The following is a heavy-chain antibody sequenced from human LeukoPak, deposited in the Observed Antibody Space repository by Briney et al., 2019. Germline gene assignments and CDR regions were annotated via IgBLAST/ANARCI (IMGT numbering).Heavy chain of an antibody. V-gene: IGHV4-59*01. CDR2: IYYSGST. Sequence: PGGSLRLSCAASGFTFSDYYMSWIRQAPGKGLEWIGYIYYSGSTNYNPSLKSRVTISVDTSKNQFSLKLSSVTAADTAVYYCARDLGDYDSSGYNFDYWGQGTLVTVSS. D-gene: IGHD3-22*01. J-gene: IGHJ4*02. CDR3: ARDLGDYDSSGYNFDY. CDR1: GFTFSDYY.